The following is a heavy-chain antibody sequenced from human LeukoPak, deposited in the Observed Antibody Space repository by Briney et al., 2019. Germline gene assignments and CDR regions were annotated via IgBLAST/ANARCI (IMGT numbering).Heavy chain of an antibody. V-gene: IGHV3-48*01. D-gene: IGHD1/OR15-1a*01. CDR1: GFTFSSYS. Sequence: GGSLRLSCAASGFTFSSYSMNWVRQAPGKGLEWVSHISSGSGSISYADSVKGRFTISRDNAKNTLYLQMNSLRVEDTAVYYCARGGYNWDTDAGWFDPWGLGTLVTVSS. CDR3: ARGGYNWDTDAGWFDP. J-gene: IGHJ5*02. CDR2: ISSGSGSI.